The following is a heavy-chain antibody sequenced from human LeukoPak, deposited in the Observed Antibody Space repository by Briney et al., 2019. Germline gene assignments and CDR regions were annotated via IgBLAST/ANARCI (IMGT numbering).Heavy chain of an antibody. D-gene: IGHD2-8*02. J-gene: IGHJ4*02. V-gene: IGHV3-23*01. Sequence: PGGTLRLSCAASGFTFSSYGMSWVRQAPGKGLEWVSAISGSGGSTYYADSVKGRFTISRDNSKNTLYLQMNSLRAEDTAVYYCAKDGGSIVSPYWFDYWGQGTLVTVSS. CDR3: AKDGGSIVSPYWFDY. CDR2: ISGSGGST. CDR1: GFTFSSYG.